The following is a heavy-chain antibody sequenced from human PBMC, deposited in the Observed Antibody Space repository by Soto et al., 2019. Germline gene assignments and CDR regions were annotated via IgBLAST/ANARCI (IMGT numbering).Heavy chain of an antibody. Sequence: WGSLTLSCAPCGFTFTDYAMHWARQAFGKGLEWVGRIRSKANSYATAYAASVKGRFTISRDDSKNTAYLQMNSLKTEDTAVYYCTRHEYRPYYYGMDVWGQGT. CDR3: TRHEYRPYYYGMDV. CDR1: GFTFTDYA. D-gene: IGHD5-12*01. CDR2: IRSKANSYAT. J-gene: IGHJ6*02. V-gene: IGHV3-73*01.